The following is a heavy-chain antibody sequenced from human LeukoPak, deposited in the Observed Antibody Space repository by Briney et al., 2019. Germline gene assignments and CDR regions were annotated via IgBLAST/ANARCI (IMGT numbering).Heavy chain of an antibody. D-gene: IGHD1-26*01. CDR1: GGTFSSYA. V-gene: IGHV1-69*13. CDR2: IIPIFGTA. Sequence: ASVKVSYKASGGTFSSYAISWVRQAPGQGLEWMGGIIPIFGTANYAQKFQGRVTITADESTSTAYMELSSLRSEDTAVYYCARGIVGATHWFDPWGQGTLVTVSS. CDR3: ARGIVGATHWFDP. J-gene: IGHJ5*02.